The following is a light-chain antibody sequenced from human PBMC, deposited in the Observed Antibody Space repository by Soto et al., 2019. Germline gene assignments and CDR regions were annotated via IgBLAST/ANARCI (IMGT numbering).Light chain of an antibody. CDR2: GVS. Sequence: EIVLTQSPGTLSLSPGERATLSCRASQSLSSNYLAWYQQKPGQAPRLLIYGVSSRATGVPVSFSGSGSGTDFTLTITSLEPEDFAIYYCHQRSDWPLTFGGGTKVDIK. CDR1: QSLSSNY. J-gene: IGKJ4*01. V-gene: IGKV3D-20*02. CDR3: HQRSDWPLT.